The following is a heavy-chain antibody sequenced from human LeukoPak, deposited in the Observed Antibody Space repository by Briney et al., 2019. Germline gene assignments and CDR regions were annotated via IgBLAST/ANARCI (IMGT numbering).Heavy chain of an antibody. CDR3: AREGSYYDFWSGYRTPNY. CDR2: INHSGST. CDR1: GGSFSGYY. Sequence: PSETLSLTCAVYGGSFSGYYWSWIRQPPGKRLEWIGVINHSGSTNYNPSLKSRVTISVDTSKNQFSLKLSSVTAADTAVYYCAREGSYYDFWSGYRTPNYWGQGTLVTVSS. V-gene: IGHV4-34*01. D-gene: IGHD3-3*01. J-gene: IGHJ4*02.